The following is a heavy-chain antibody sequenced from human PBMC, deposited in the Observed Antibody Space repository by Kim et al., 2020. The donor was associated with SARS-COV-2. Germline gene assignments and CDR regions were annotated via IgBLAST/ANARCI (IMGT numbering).Heavy chain of an antibody. J-gene: IGHJ3*02. CDR2: N. V-gene: IGHV6-1*01. D-gene: IGHD2-15*01. CDR3: ARVDGGAFDI. Sequence: NDYAVSVKSRITINPDTSKNQFSLQLNSVTPEDTAVYYCARVDGGAFDIWGQGTMVTVSS.